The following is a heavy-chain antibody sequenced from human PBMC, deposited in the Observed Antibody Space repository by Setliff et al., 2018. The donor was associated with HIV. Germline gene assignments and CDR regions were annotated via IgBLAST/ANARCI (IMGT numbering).Heavy chain of an antibody. J-gene: IGHJ3*02. CDR1: GGSISSGGYS. CDR2: IYHSGST. D-gene: IGHD3-10*02. Sequence: SETLSLTCTVSGGSISSGGYSWSWIRQPPGKGLEWIGYIYHSGSTYYNPSLKSRVTISVDRSKNQFSLKLTSVTAADTAVYYCARPLTTSYYFWGDAFAIWGQGTMVTVSS. CDR3: ARPLTTSYYFWGDAFAI. V-gene: IGHV4-30-2*01.